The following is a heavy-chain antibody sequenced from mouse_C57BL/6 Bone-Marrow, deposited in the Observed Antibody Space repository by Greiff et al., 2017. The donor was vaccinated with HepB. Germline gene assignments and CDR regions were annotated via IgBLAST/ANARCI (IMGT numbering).Heavy chain of an antibody. CDR3: AFYYYGSSPWYFDV. Sequence: QVQLKQSGAELVRPGSSVKLSCKASGYTFTSYWMDWVKQRPGQGLEWIGNIYPSDSETHYNQKFKDKATLTVDKSSSTAYMQLSSLTSEDSAVYGCAFYYYGSSPWYFDVWGTGTTVTVSS. V-gene: IGHV1-61*01. J-gene: IGHJ1*03. CDR2: IYPSDSET. D-gene: IGHD1-1*01. CDR1: GYTFTSYW.